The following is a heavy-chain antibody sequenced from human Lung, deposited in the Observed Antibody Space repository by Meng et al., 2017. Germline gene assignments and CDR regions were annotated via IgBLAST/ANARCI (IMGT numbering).Heavy chain of an antibody. CDR1: GGSFSDYY. Sequence: QGQLRQWGAGLLKPSETLSLTCVVSGGSFSDYYWSWIRQPPGKRLEWIGEINHSGSTNYNPSLESRATISVDTSQNNLSLKLSSVTAADSAVYYCARGPTTMAHDFDYWGQGTLVTVSS. V-gene: IGHV4-34*01. D-gene: IGHD4-11*01. CDR2: INHSGST. CDR3: ARGPTTMAHDFDY. J-gene: IGHJ4*02.